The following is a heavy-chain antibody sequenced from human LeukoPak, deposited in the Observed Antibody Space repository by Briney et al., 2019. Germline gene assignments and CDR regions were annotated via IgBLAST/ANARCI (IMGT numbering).Heavy chain of an antibody. CDR2: IYTSGST. J-gene: IGHJ4*02. CDR1: GGSFSGYY. Sequence: SETLSLTCAVYGGSFSGYYWSWIRQPAGKGLEWIGRIYTSGSTNYNPSLKSRVTMSVDTSKNQFSLKLSSVTAADTAVYYCARDQNYWGQGTLVTVSS. CDR3: ARDQNY. V-gene: IGHV4-4*07.